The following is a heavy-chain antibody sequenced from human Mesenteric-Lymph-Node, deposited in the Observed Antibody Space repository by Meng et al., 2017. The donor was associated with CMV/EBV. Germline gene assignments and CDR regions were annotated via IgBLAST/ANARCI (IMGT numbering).Heavy chain of an antibody. CDR1: GFSLSTSGVG. J-gene: IGHJ4*02. Sequence: QISLKESGPTLVKPTQTLTLTCTFSGFSLSTSGVGVGWIRQPPGKALEWLALIYWDDDKRYSPSLKSRLTITKDTSKNQVVLTMTNMDPEDTATYYCAHSSGIAAAGPFYFDYWGQGTLVTVSS. CDR2: IYWDDDK. V-gene: IGHV2-5*02. CDR3: AHSSGIAAAGPFYFDY. D-gene: IGHD6-13*01.